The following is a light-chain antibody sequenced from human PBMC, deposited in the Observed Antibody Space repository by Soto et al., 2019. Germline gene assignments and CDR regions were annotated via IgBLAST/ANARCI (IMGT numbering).Light chain of an antibody. CDR2: AAS. CDR1: QDIRNF. Sequence: DIQMTQSPTSLSASVGDRVTITCRASQDIRNFVAWYQQKPGKAPKLLIYAASTLQSGVPSRFSRSGSRTDFILTITCQQPEYVATYSCQKYSGVPVFGPGTKVEMK. V-gene: IGKV1-27*01. J-gene: IGKJ3*01. CDR3: QKYSGVPV.